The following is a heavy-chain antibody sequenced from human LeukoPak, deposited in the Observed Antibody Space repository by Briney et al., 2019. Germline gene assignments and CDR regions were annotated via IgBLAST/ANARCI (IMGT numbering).Heavy chain of an antibody. V-gene: IGHV4-38-2*02. D-gene: IGHD6-19*01. CDR1: GYSISSGYY. CDR2: IYHSGST. Sequence: SETLSLTCTVSGYSISSGYYWGWIRQPPGKGLEWIGSIYHSGSTYYNPSLKSRVTISVDTSKNQFSLKLSSVTAADTAVYYCARAYSSGWYGRQYFDYWGQGTLVTVSS. CDR3: ARAYSSGWYGRQYFDY. J-gene: IGHJ4*02.